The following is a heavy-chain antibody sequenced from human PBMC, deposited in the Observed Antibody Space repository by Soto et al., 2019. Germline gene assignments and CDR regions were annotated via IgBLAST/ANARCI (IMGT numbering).Heavy chain of an antibody. CDR1: GFSLSTSGMC. Sequence: SGPTLVNPTQTLTLTCTFSGFSLSTSGMCVSWIRQPPGKALEWLALIDWDDDKYYSTSLKTRLTISKDTSKNQVVLTMTNMDPVDTNAYYCPQTQWQPATTLFRVAKTPIGYHYGMDVWGQGTTVT. V-gene: IGHV2-70*01. D-gene: IGHD3-3*01. CDR3: PQTQWQPATTLFRVAKTPIGYHYGMDV. J-gene: IGHJ6*02. CDR2: IDWDDDK.